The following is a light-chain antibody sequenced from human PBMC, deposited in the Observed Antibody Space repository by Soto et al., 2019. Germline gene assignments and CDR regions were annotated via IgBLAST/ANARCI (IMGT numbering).Light chain of an antibody. Sequence: QSVLTQPASVSGSPGQSITISCTGTSNDIGGYNLVSWYQQHPAKAPKLMIYEFNKRPQGVSIRFSGSKSGNTASLTISGLQAEDEADYYCCSYAGSGSLRVFATGTKVTVL. V-gene: IGLV2-23*02. CDR3: CSYAGSGSLRV. CDR2: EFN. CDR1: SNDIGGYNL. J-gene: IGLJ1*01.